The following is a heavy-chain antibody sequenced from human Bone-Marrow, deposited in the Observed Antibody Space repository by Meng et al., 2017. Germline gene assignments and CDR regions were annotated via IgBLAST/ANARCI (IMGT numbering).Heavy chain of an antibody. V-gene: IGHV4-59*08. Sequence: QVQLEESGPGLVKPSETLSLTCTVSGGSISSYYWSWIRQPPGKGLEWIGYIYYSGSTNYNPSLKSRVTISVDTSKKQFSLKLSSVTAADTAVYYCARHYYESGYFDSWGQGTLVPSPQ. D-gene: IGHD3-22*01. CDR1: GGSISSYY. CDR2: IYYSGST. J-gene: IGHJ4*02. CDR3: ARHYYESGYFDS.